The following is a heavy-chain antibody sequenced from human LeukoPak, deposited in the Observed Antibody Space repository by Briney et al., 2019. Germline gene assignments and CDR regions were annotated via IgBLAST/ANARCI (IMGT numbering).Heavy chain of an antibody. V-gene: IGHV4-34*01. J-gene: IGHJ4*02. CDR1: GGSLSGLS. Sequence: PSETLSLTCAVNGGSLSGLSWNWIRQSPGKGLEWIGEINQSGTTDYNPSLKSRVTISVDTSKNQFSLKLSSVTAADTAVYYCARGATGRVDYWGQGTLVTVSS. CDR2: INQSGTT. D-gene: IGHD1-1*01. CDR3: ARGATGRVDY.